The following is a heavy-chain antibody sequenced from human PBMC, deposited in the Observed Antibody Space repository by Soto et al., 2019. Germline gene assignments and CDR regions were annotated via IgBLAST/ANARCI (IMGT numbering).Heavy chain of an antibody. CDR1: GDTFSSYA. V-gene: IGHV1-8*02. Sequence: GASVKVSCKASGDTFSSYAISWVRQAPGQGLEWMGGINPNSGTTGYAQKFQGRVTMTGSTSITTAYMELSSLTSEDTAVYYCARGWRTTGIYVFDYWGQGSLVTVSS. CDR3: ARGWRTTGIYVFDY. D-gene: IGHD1-1*01. J-gene: IGHJ4*02. CDR2: INPNSGTT.